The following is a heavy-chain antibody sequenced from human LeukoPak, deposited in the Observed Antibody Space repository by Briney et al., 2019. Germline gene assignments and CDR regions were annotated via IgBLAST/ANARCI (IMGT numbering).Heavy chain of an antibody. V-gene: IGHV4-39*01. J-gene: IGHJ4*02. CDR2: IFYSGST. CDR3: ARTWYYYDSSGLKRPGHPDY. CDR1: GGSISINNYY. Sequence: PSETLSLTCTVSGGSISINNYYWGWIRQPPGKGLEWIGSIFYSGSTYYNPSLKSRVTISVDTSKNQFSLKLSSVTAADTAVYYCARTWYYYDSSGLKRPGHPDYWGQGTLVTVSS. D-gene: IGHD3-22*01.